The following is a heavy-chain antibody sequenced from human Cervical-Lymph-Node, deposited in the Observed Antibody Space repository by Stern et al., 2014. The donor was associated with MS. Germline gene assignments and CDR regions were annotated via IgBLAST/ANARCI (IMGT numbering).Heavy chain of an antibody. CDR1: GFSLSNYH. V-gene: IGHV3-74*01. CDR2: INGDGGV. CDR3: ARDLNWVLFDY. J-gene: IGHJ4*02. D-gene: IGHD7-27*01. Sequence: EVQLVQSGGGLVQPGGSLRLSCAASGFSLSNYHMHWVRQAPGKRPVWVSRINGDGGVGYADSVKGRFTISRDNAKNTLYLQMNSLRAEDTAVYYCARDLNWVLFDYWGQGALVAVSS.